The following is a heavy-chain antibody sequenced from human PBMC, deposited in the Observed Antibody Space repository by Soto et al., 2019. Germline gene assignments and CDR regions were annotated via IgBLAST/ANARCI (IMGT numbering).Heavy chain of an antibody. CDR3: ARTYSSGWSGYYFDY. CDR1: GGSISSYY. J-gene: IGHJ4*02. D-gene: IGHD6-19*01. Sequence: SETLSLTCTVSGGSISSYYWSWIRQPAGKGLEWIGRIYTSGSTNYNPSLKSRVTMSVDTSKNQFSLKLSSVTAADTAVYYCARTYSSGWSGYYFDYWGQGTLVTVSS. CDR2: IYTSGST. V-gene: IGHV4-4*07.